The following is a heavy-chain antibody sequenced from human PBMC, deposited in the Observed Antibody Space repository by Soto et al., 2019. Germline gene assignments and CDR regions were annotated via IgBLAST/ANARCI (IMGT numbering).Heavy chain of an antibody. CDR2: IYAGDSDT. Sequence: ESLTISCKGSGYSFSRYWIGLVRQMPGRGLEWMGIIYAGDSDTRYSPSFQGQVTISADKSISTAYLQWSSLKASDTAMYYCERHRDGGKLLQYFQYGMDVWGQGTKVTVYS. CDR1: GYSFSRYW. J-gene: IGHJ6*02. V-gene: IGHV5-51*01. D-gene: IGHD2-2*02. CDR3: ERHRDGGKLLQYFQYGMDV.